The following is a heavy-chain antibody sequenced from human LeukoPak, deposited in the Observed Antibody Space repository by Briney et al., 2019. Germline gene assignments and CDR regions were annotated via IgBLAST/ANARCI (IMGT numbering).Heavy chain of an antibody. V-gene: IGHV3-23*01. CDR3: AKSYSGSYSRSYFDC. D-gene: IGHD1-26*01. CDR1: GFTFSSYA. J-gene: IGHJ4*02. CDR2: ISGSGGST. Sequence: GGSLRLSCAASGFTFSSYAMSWVRQAPGKGLEWVSAISGSGGSTYYADSVKGRFTISRDNSKNTLYLQMNSLRAEDTAVYYCAKSYSGSYSRSYFDCWGQGTLVTVSS.